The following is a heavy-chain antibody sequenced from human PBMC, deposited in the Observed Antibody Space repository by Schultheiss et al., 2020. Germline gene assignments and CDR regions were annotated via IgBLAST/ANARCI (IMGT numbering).Heavy chain of an antibody. D-gene: IGHD3-3*01. CDR2: IYYSGST. J-gene: IGHJ4*02. Sequence: SETLSLTCTVSGGSISSYYWSWIRQPPGKGLEWIGYIYYSGSTNYNPSLKSRVTISVDTSKNQFSLKLSSVTAADTAVYYCARLAVGETGNFFENWGRGTLVTVSS. CDR3: ARLAVGETGNFFEN. V-gene: IGHV4-59*01. CDR1: GGSISSYY.